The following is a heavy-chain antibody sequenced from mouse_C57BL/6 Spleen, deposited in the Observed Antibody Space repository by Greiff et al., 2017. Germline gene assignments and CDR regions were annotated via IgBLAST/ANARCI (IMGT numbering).Heavy chain of an antibody. V-gene: IGHV1-80*01. CDR3: ARDSSGSIDY. CDR2: IYPGDGDT. Sequence: VQVVEPGAELVKPGASVKISCKASGYAFSSYWMNWVKQRPGKGLEWIGQIYPGDGDTNYNGKFKGKATLTADKSSSTAYMQLSSLTSEDSAVYFCARDSSGSIDYWGQGTTLTVSS. CDR1: GYAFSSYW. J-gene: IGHJ2*01. D-gene: IGHD3-2*02.